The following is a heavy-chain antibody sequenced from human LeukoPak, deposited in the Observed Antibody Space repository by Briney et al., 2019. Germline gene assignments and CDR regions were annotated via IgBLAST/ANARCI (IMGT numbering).Heavy chain of an antibody. CDR3: ARGYSEGSGSYTYYFDY. J-gene: IGHJ4*02. CDR1: RYTFTGYY. CDR2: IIPNSGVT. D-gene: IGHD3-10*01. V-gene: IGHV1-2*02. Sequence: GASVKVSCKASRYTFTGYYIHWVRQAPGQGLEWMGWIIPNSGVTNYAQKFQGRVTMARDTSISTAYMELSRLRSDDTAVYYCARGYSEGSGSYTYYFDYWGQGTLVTVSS.